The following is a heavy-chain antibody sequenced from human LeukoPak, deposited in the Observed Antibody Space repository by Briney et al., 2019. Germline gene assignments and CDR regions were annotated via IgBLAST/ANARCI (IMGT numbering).Heavy chain of an antibody. J-gene: IGHJ4*02. Sequence: ASVKVSCKASGYTFTSYYMHWVRQAPGQGLEWMGIINPSGGSTSYAQKFQGRVTMTRGTSTSTVYMELSSLRSEDTAVYYCARGGPDTAMVRIGDYWGQGTLVTVSS. D-gene: IGHD5-18*01. CDR2: INPSGGST. V-gene: IGHV1-46*01. CDR3: ARGGPDTAMVRIGDY. CDR1: GYTFTSYY.